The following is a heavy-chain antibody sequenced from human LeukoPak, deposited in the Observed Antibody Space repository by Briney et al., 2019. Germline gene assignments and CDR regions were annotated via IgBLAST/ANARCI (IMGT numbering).Heavy chain of an antibody. D-gene: IGHD1-26*01. CDR3: ARDQKWEHDWFDP. CDR1: GYTFTGYY. V-gene: IGHV1-2*06. CDR2: INPNSGGT. J-gene: IGHJ5*02. Sequence: ASVKVSCKASGYTFTGYYVHWVRQAPGQGLEWMGRINPNSGGTNYAQKFQGRVTMTRDTSISTAYMELSRLRSDDTAVYYCARDQKWEHDWFDPWGQGTLVTVSS.